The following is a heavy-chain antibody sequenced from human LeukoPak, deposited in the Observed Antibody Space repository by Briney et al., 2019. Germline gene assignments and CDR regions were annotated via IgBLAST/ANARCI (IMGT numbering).Heavy chain of an antibody. V-gene: IGHV4-39*07. J-gene: IGHJ1*01. CDR1: GGSISRGDYY. D-gene: IGHD3-22*01. CDR2: IHHSDGT. Sequence: SETLSLTCTVSGGSISRGDYYWGWVRQPPGKGLEWIGSIHHSDGTYHNPSLKSRVTISVDTSKNQFSLKLISVTAADTAVYYCVETPNYYYDSSGYLRWGQGTLVTVSS. CDR3: VETPNYYYDSSGYLR.